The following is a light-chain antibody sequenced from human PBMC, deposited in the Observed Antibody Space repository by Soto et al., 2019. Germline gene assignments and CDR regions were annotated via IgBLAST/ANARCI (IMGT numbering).Light chain of an antibody. CDR1: SADVSSSNF. V-gene: IGLV2-14*03. CDR3: TSSRRGPLYV. Sequence: QSALTQPASVSGSPGQSITISCTGISADVSSSNFVSWYQHRPGKAPSLILYDVSHRPSGVSNRFSGSKAGDTASLTIACLQLEDEADYYCTSSRRGPLYVFGTGTKLTVL. CDR2: DVS. J-gene: IGLJ1*01.